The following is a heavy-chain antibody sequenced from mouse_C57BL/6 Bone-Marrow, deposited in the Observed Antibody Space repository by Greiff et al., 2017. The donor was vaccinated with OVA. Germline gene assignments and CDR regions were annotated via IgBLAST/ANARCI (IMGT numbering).Heavy chain of an antibody. CDR2: IYPRSGNT. J-gene: IGHJ3*01. V-gene: IGHV1-81*01. CDR3: ARREVGPFAY. CDR1: GYTFTSYG. Sequence: VQLQQSGAELARPGASVKLSCKASGYTFTSYGISWVKQRTGQGLEWIGEIYPRSGNTYYNEKFKGKATLTADKSSSTAYMELRSLTSEDSAVYFCARREVGPFAYWGQGTLDTVSA. D-gene: IGHD4-1*01.